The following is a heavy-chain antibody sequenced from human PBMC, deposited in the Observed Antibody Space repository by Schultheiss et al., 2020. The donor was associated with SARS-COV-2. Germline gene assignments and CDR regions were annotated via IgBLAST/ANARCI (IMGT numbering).Heavy chain of an antibody. J-gene: IGHJ5*02. V-gene: IGHV1-18*01. CDR1: GYTFTTYG. Sequence: ASVKVSCEASGYTFTTYGFSWVRQAPGQGLEWMGWISTYSFDTKIPQKFRGRVTVTTDTSTSTAFMELRSLRYDDTAVYYCARGITGTTRWFDPWGQGTLVTVSS. D-gene: IGHD1-7*01. CDR3: ARGITGTTRWFDP. CDR2: ISTYSFDT.